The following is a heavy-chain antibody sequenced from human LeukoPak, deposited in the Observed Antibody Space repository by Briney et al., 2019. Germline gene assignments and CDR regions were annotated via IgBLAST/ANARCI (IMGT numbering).Heavy chain of an antibody. Sequence: GGSLRLSCGASGFAFRGYAMTWVRQAPGKGLEWVAGISSSGTYAYHADSVKGRFTISRDNSKDTVYLQMNSLRVEDTAVYYCAKSSYSGYDWGYMARDWGQGTLVTISS. D-gene: IGHD5-12*01. V-gene: IGHV3-23*01. CDR1: GFAFRGYA. CDR3: AKSSYSGYDWGYMARD. J-gene: IGHJ1*01. CDR2: ISSSGTYA.